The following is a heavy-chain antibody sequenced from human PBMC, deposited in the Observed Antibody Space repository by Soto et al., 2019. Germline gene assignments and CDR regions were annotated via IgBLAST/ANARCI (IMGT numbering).Heavy chain of an antibody. V-gene: IGHV1-18*01. CDR2: ISAYNGNT. Sequence: QVQLVQSGAEVKKPGASVKVSCKASGYTFTSYGISWVRQAPGQGLEWMGWISAYNGNTNYAQKLQGRVTMTTDTSTSTAYMELRSLTSDDTAVYYCARDARYDSSGYYYCFDYWGQGTLVTVSS. CDR1: GYTFTSYG. CDR3: ARDARYDSSGYYYCFDY. J-gene: IGHJ4*02. D-gene: IGHD3-22*01.